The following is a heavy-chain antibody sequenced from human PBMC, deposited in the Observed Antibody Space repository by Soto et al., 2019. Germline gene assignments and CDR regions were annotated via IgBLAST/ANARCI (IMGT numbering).Heavy chain of an antibody. V-gene: IGHV3-23*01. CDR2: ISGSGGST. J-gene: IGHJ4*01. CDR1: GFTFSSYA. D-gene: IGHD2-2*01. Sequence: PGGSLRLSCAASGFTFSSYAVSWVRQAPGKGLEWVSAISGSGGSTYYADSVKGRFTISRDNSKNTLYLQMNSLRAEDTAVYYCAKDHLLSTSHDYWGHGTLVTVSS. CDR3: AKDHLLSTSHDY.